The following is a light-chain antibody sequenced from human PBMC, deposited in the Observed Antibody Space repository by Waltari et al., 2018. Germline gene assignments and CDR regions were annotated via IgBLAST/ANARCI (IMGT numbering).Light chain of an antibody. CDR2: ADD. CDR3: AAWDDSLKGVL. CDR1: RSNIGKHA. V-gene: IGLV1-36*01. Sequence: SVLTPTPSVSEAPSQRVTISCSVSRSNIGKHAVNWYQQVPGKAPKLLVFADDLLPSGVSDRFSGSKSGTSASLAISGLRSEDEGVYFCAAWDDSLKGVLFGGGTKLTVL. J-gene: IGLJ2*01.